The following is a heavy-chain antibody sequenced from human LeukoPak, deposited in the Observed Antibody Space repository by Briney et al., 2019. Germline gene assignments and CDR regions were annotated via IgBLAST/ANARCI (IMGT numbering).Heavy chain of an antibody. CDR1: GFTVSSNY. J-gene: IGHJ4*02. D-gene: IGHD6-13*01. V-gene: IGHV3-66*01. Sequence: GGSLRLSCAASGFTVSSNYMSWVRQAPGKGLEWVSVIYSGGSTYYADSVKGRFTISRDNSKNTLYLQMNSLRAEDTAVYYCARGQYAAAGLDYWGQGTLVTVSS. CDR3: ARGQYAAAGLDY. CDR2: IYSGGST.